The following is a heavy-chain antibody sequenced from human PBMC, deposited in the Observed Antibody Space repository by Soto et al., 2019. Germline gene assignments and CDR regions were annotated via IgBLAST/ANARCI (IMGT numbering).Heavy chain of an antibody. V-gene: IGHV4-59*01. D-gene: IGHD1-20*01. CDR3: ARFRYNWNYFDV. CDR2: IYYSGST. J-gene: IGHJ4*02. CDR1: GGSISSYY. Sequence: SETLSLTCTVSGGSISSYYWSWIRQPPGKGLEWIGYIYYSGSTNYNPSLKSRVTISVDTSKNQFSLKLSSVTAADTAVYYCARFRYNWNYFDVWGQGTLVTVSS.